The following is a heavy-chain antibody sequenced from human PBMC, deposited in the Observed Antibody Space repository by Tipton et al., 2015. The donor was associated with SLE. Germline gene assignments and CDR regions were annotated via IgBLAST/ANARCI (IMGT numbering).Heavy chain of an antibody. V-gene: IGHV4-34*01. CDR2: INHSGST. CDR3: ARGPLPKIDP. Sequence: TLSLTCAVYGGSFSGYYWSWIRQPPGKGLEWIGEINHSGSTNYNPSLKSRVTISVDTSKNQFSLKLSSVTAADTAVYYCARGPLPKIDPWGQGTLVTVSS. CDR1: GGSFSGYY. J-gene: IGHJ5*02.